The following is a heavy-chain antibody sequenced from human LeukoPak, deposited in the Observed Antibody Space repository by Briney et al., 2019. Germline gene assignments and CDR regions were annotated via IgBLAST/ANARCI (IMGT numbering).Heavy chain of an antibody. CDR2: ISGSGGST. V-gene: IGHV3-23*01. J-gene: IGHJ4*02. CDR1: GITFSNYA. D-gene: IGHD2-8*01. Sequence: GGSLRLSCAASGITFSNYAMSWVRQAPGKGLEWVSGISGSGGSTHYADSVKGRFTISRDNSKNTLYLQMNSLGAEDTAVYYCARSLGLMVYAFYYFDYWGQGTLVTVSS. CDR3: ARSLGLMVYAFYYFDY.